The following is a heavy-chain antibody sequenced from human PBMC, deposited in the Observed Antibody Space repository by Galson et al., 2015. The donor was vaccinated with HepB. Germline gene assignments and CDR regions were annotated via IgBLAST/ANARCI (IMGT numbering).Heavy chain of an antibody. CDR1: GFTFSNAW. CDR3: AKDLWVGAAGDDFDY. V-gene: IGHV3-15*01. CDR2: IKSKTDGGTT. D-gene: IGHD3-10*01. Sequence: SLRLSCAASGFTFSNAWMSWVRQAPGKGLEWVGRIKSKTDGGTTDYAAPVKGRFTISRDDSKNTLYLQMNSLRAEDTAVYYCAKDLWVGAAGDDFDYWGQGTLVTVSS. J-gene: IGHJ4*02.